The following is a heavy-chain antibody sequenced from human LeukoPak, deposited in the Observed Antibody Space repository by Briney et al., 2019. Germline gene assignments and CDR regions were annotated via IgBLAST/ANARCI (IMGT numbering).Heavy chain of an antibody. V-gene: IGHV3-21*01. CDR3: AKDFYDSSGYSSPTDY. Sequence: GGSLRLSCAASGFTFSSYSMNWVRQAPGKGLEWVSSISSSSSYIYYADSVKGRFTISRDNAKNSLYLQMNSLRAEDTAVYYCAKDFYDSSGYSSPTDYWGQGTLVTVSS. CDR1: GFTFSSYS. CDR2: ISSSSSYI. J-gene: IGHJ4*02. D-gene: IGHD3-22*01.